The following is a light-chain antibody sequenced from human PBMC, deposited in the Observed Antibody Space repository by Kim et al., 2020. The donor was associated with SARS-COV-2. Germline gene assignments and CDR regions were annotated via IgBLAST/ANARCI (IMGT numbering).Light chain of an antibody. V-gene: IGLV3-1*01. CDR1: KLGDKY. CDR3: QAWDSSPGGV. J-gene: IGLJ2*01. CDR2: QDS. Sequence: SYELTQPPSVSVSPGQTASITCSGDKLGDKYACWYQQKPGQSPVLVIYQDSKRPSGIPERFSGSNSGNTATLTISGTQAMDEADYYCQAWDSSPGGVFGG.